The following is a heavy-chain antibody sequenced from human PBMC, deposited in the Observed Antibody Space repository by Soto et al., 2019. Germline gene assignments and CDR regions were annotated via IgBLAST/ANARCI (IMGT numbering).Heavy chain of an antibody. D-gene: IGHD1-26*01. V-gene: IGHV3-23*01. CDR1: GFTFSSYA. J-gene: IGHJ6*02. CDR3: AKDGPNTGWEYYYGMDV. CDR2: ISGSGGST. Sequence: EVQLLESGGGLVQPGGSLRLSCAASGFTFSSYAMSWVRQAPGKGLEWVSAISGSGGSTYYADSVKGRFTISRDNSKNTLYLQMNSLRAEDTAVYYCAKDGPNTGWEYYYGMDVWGQGTTVTVSS.